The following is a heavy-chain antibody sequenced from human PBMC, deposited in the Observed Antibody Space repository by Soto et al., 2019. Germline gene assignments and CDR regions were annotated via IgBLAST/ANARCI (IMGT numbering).Heavy chain of an antibody. V-gene: IGHV4-4*02. CDR2: VYHTWDT. D-gene: IGHD2-21*02. CDR1: GGTVASSHW. J-gene: IGHJ5*02. CDR3: AREIVTAGGNNYFDP. Sequence: PSETLSLTCGVSGGTVASSHWWSWVRQSPGGGLEWIGNVYHTWDTNPNPSLQSRVTISVDKSNNQFSLRLNSLTAADTAVYFCAREIVTAGGNNYFDPWGPGTLVTVSS.